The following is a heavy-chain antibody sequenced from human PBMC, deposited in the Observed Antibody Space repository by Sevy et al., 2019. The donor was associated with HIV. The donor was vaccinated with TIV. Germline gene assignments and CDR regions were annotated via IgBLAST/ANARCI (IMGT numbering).Heavy chain of an antibody. CDR1: GFTFSSYV. CDR3: ARGGGYCGGDCYSLDY. V-gene: IGHV3-30*02. CDR2: IGYDGTIK. J-gene: IGHJ4*02. D-gene: IGHD2-21*02. Sequence: GGSLRLSCAASGFTFSSYVMHWVRQAPGKGLEWVALIGYDGTIKYYAESVKGRFTIAREHSKDTLFLQMNSLTPEDTAVYYCARGGGYCGGDCYSLDYWGQGALVTVSS.